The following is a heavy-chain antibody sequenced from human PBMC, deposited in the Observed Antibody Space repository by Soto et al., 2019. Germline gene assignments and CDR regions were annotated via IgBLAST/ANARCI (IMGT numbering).Heavy chain of an antibody. CDR1: GGSISSYY. CDR3: ARQGSGGLDY. Sequence: PSETLSLTCTVSGGSISSYYWSWIRQSPGKGLEWIGYIYYSGSTNYNPSLKSRVTISVDTSKNQFSLKLSSVTAADTAVYYCARQGSGGLDYWGQGTLVTVSS. D-gene: IGHD2-15*01. CDR2: IYYSGST. V-gene: IGHV4-59*08. J-gene: IGHJ4*02.